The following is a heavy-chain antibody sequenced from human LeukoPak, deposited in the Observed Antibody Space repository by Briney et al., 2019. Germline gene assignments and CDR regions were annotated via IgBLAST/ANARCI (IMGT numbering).Heavy chain of an antibody. CDR3: AKDRSTNWSLDY. CDR1: GFTFIKDC. V-gene: IGHV3-30*02. Sequence: GGSLRLSCAASGFTFIKDCMHWVRQAPGEGVEWGTFIVYDGNTKYYADSVRGRFTISRDNLKNTLYLQMNSLRPEDAAVYYCAKDRSTNWSLDYWGQGTLVIVSS. D-gene: IGHD6-13*01. J-gene: IGHJ4*02. CDR2: IVYDGNTK.